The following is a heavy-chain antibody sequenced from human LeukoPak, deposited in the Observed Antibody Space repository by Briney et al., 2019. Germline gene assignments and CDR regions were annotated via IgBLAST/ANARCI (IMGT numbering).Heavy chain of an antibody. D-gene: IGHD3-10*01. J-gene: IGHJ4*02. Sequence: SETLSLTCTVSGGSISSYYWSWIRQPPGKGLEWIGYIYYSGSTNYNPSLKRRVTLSVDTSKHQFSLQLRSVTAADTAVYYCARGISKSSFDYWGQGTLVTVSS. CDR3: ARGISKSSFDY. V-gene: IGHV4-59*01. CDR1: GGSISSYY. CDR2: IYYSGST.